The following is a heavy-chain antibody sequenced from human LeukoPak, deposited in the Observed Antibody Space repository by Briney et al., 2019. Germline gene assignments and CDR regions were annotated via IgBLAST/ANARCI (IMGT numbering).Heavy chain of an antibody. CDR3: AKTPLSIAAAGSPFDY. D-gene: IGHD6-13*01. Sequence: HPGGSLRLSCAASGFTFSSYAMSWVRQAPGKGLEWVSAISGSGGSTYYADSVKGRFTISRDNSKNTLYLQMNSLRAEDTAVYYCAKTPLSIAAAGSPFDYWGQGTLVTVSS. CDR2: ISGSGGST. J-gene: IGHJ4*02. CDR1: GFTFSSYA. V-gene: IGHV3-23*01.